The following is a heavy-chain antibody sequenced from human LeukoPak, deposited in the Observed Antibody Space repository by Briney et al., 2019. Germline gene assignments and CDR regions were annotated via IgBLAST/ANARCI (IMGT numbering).Heavy chain of an antibody. J-gene: IGHJ4*02. V-gene: IGHV1-69*04. CDR1: GYTFTDYA. CDR2: IIPILGIA. D-gene: IGHD4-17*01. CDR3: ASLKDYGDYGIDY. Sequence: ASVKVSCKASGYTFTDYAMQWVRQAPGQRPEWMGRIIPILGIANYAQKFQGRVTITADKSTSTAYMELSSLRSEDTAVYYCASLKDYGDYGIDYWGQGTLVTVSS.